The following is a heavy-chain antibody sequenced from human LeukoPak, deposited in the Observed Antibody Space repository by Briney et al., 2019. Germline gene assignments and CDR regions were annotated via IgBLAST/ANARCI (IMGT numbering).Heavy chain of an antibody. Sequence: GGSLRLSCAASGFTFSAYSMNWVRQAPGKGLEWVSAISGSGGSTYYADSVKGRFTISRDNSKNTLYLQMNSLRAEDTAVYYCAKGSGYYPEYFQHWGQGTLVTVSS. CDR2: ISGSGGST. J-gene: IGHJ1*01. V-gene: IGHV3-23*01. CDR3: AKGSGYYPEYFQH. D-gene: IGHD3-22*01. CDR1: GFTFSAYS.